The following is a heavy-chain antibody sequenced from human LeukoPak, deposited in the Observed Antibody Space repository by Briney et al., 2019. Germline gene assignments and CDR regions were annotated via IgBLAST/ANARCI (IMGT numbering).Heavy chain of an antibody. CDR3: AKDDGYDILTGVDY. J-gene: IGHJ4*02. CDR2: ISGSGGST. CDR1: VFTFSNYA. V-gene: IGHV3-23*01. Sequence: GGSLRLSCAASVFTFSNYAMNWVRHPRGKGLEWVSSISGSGGSTYYADSVKGRFTVSRDNSKNTLYLQMNSLRAEDTAVYYCAKDDGYDILTGVDYWGQGTLVTVSS. D-gene: IGHD3-9*01.